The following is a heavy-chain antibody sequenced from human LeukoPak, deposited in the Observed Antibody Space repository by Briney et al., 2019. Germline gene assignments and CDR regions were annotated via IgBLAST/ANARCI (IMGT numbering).Heavy chain of an antibody. D-gene: IGHD2-2*01. CDR1: GGSIRSSYYY. CDR2: IYDSGST. J-gene: IGHJ3*02. V-gene: IGHV4-39*01. CDR3: ARTTIVVVPQQRKRNAFDI. Sequence: SETLSLTCTVSGGSIRSSYYYWGWIRQPPGKGLEWIGSIYDSGSTYYNPSLKSRVTISVDTSKNQFSLKLNSVTAADTAVYYCARTTIVVVPQQRKRNAFDIWGQGTMVTVSS.